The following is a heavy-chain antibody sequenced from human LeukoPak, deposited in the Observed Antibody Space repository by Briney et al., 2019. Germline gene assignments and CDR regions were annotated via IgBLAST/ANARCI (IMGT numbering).Heavy chain of an antibody. CDR3: ARRQFITSDFDY. V-gene: IGHV1-18*01. CDR1: GYTFTSYD. J-gene: IGHJ4*02. D-gene: IGHD3-10*01. Sequence: ASGKVSCKASGYTFTSYDISWLRPAPGQGLEWMGWISVYNGTTNYVQRHQGRVTMTTDTSTSTAYMGLRSLRSDDTAVYYCARRQFITSDFDYWGQGTLVTVSS. CDR2: ISVYNGTT.